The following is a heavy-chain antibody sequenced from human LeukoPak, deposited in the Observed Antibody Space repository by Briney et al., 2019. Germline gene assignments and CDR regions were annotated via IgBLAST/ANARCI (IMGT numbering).Heavy chain of an antibody. Sequence: SETLSLTCAVYGGSFSGYYWSWIRQPPGKGLEWIGEINHSGSTNYNPSLKSRVTISVDTSKNQFSLKLSSVTAADMAVYYCARGVAVAGTVADSGSYFDYWGQGTLVTVSS. D-gene: IGHD6-19*01. CDR2: INHSGST. CDR3: ARGVAVAGTVADSGSYFDY. V-gene: IGHV4-34*01. J-gene: IGHJ4*02. CDR1: GGSFSGYY.